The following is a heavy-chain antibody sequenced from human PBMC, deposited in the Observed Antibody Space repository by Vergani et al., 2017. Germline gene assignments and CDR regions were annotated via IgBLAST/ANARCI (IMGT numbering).Heavy chain of an antibody. D-gene: IGHD6-13*01. V-gene: IGHV3-7*01. CDR3: ASNRAAAGNSPFDY. Sequence: EVQLLESGGGSAQPGESLRLSCVASGFTFTAHGLNWVRQAPGKGLEWVANIKYDGSKKNYVDSVKGRFTISRDNAKNSLYLQMNSLRAEDTAVYYCASNRAAAGNSPFDYWGQGTLVTVSS. CDR2: IKYDGSKK. CDR1: GFTFTAHG. J-gene: IGHJ4*02.